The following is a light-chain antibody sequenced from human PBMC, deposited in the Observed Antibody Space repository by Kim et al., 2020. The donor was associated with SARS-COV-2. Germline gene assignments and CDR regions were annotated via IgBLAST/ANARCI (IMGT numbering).Light chain of an antibody. CDR2: DVG. V-gene: IGLV2-8*01. CDR3: SSYASNNSWV. CDR1: SSDVGGYAV. Sequence: GQVATSSCAGTSSDVGGYAVVSCYQQHPGTAHNLMISDVGKRPAGVPDRFSGTKCGNAAPATGSGLQADDEADYYCSSYASNNSWVFGGGTQLTVL. J-gene: IGLJ3*02.